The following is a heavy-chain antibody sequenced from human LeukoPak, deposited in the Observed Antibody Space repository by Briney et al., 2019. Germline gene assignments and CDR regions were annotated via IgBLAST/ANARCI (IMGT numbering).Heavy chain of an antibody. CDR1: GYTFTSYY. V-gene: IGHV1-46*01. J-gene: IGHJ3*02. Sequence: GASVKVSCKASGYTFTSYYMHWVRQARGQGLEWMGIINPSGGSTSYAQKFQGRVTMTRDTSTSTVYMELSSLRAEDTAVYYCAIREQWLVHADAFDIWGQGTMVTVSS. D-gene: IGHD6-19*01. CDR3: AIREQWLVHADAFDI. CDR2: INPSGGST.